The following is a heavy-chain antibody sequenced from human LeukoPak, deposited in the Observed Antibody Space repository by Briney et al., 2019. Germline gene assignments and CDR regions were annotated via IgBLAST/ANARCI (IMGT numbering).Heavy chain of an antibody. Sequence: PGGSLRLSCAASGFSFRSYAMSWVRQAPARGLEWVSSLRGGGETFYAGSVKGRFTLSRDESRNTVYLEMNNLRVEDTAVYFCAKANWVSSADAVVWGQGTLVTVSS. CDR2: LRGGGET. V-gene: IGHV3-23*01. CDR1: GFSFRSYA. CDR3: AKANWVSSADAVV. D-gene: IGHD2-21*01. J-gene: IGHJ1*01.